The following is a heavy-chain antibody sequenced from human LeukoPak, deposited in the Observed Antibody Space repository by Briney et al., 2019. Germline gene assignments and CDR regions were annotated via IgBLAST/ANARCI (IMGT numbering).Heavy chain of an antibody. D-gene: IGHD3-10*01. V-gene: IGHV4-39*01. Sequence: PSETLSLTCTVSGGSISNSSYYWGWIRQPPGKGLEWIGSIYYSGSTYYNPSLKSRVTISVDTSKNQFSLKLSSVTAADTAVYYCARQVYYYGSGSQRFDYWGQGTLVTVSS. CDR2: IYYSGST. CDR1: GGSISNSSYY. CDR3: ARQVYYYGSGSQRFDY. J-gene: IGHJ4*02.